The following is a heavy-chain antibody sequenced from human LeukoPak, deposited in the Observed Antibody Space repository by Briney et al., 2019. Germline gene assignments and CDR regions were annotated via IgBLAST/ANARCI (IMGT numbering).Heavy chain of an antibody. CDR2: ISGSGSTT. CDR1: GFNFTTSG. V-gene: IGHV3-23*01. Sequence: GGTLRLSCAASGFNFTTSGMGWVRQAPGKGLKCVSSISGSGSTTYYADSVKGRFTISRDNSKNTLYLQMSSLRAEDTAVYFCAKDRTGGTGRDWFDPWGQGTLVTVSS. D-gene: IGHD2-8*02. J-gene: IGHJ5*02. CDR3: AKDRTGGTGRDWFDP.